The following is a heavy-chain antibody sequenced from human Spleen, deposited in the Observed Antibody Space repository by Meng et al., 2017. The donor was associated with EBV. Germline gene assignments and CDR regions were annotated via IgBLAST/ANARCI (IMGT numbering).Heavy chain of an antibody. CDR3: VHIPPGYFDWLFDY. D-gene: IGHD3-9*01. J-gene: IGHJ4*02. Sequence: HITLKESGPTLVKPTQTLTLTCTFSGFSLSTTGVGVGWIRQPPGKALEWLALIYWDDDKRYSPSLKNRLTITKDTSKNQVVLTVTNMDPVDTATYYCVHIPPGYFDWLFDYWGQGTLVTVS. V-gene: IGHV2-5*02. CDR1: GFSLSTTGVG. CDR2: IYWDDDK.